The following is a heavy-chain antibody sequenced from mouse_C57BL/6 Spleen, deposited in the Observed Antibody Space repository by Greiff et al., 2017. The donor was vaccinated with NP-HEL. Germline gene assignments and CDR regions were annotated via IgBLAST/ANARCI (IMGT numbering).Heavy chain of an antibody. D-gene: IGHD1-1*01. CDR3: ARTTVVPDWYFDV. V-gene: IGHV14-2*01. J-gene: IGHJ1*03. CDR1: GFNIKDYY. Sequence: DVQLVESGAELVKPGASVKLSCTASGFNIKDYYMHWVKQRTEQGLEWIGRIDPEDGETKYAPKFQGKATITADTSSNTAYLQLSSLTSEDTAVYYCARTTVVPDWYFDVWGTGTTVTVSS. CDR2: IDPEDGET.